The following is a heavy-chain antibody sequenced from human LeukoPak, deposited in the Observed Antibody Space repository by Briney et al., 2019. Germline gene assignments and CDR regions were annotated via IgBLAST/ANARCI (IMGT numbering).Heavy chain of an antibody. J-gene: IGHJ4*02. CDR3: ARLRRNSDSGGYYYYYDY. Sequence: GGSLRLSCAASGIAVSGNYMSWVRQAPGKGLEWVSSINTISSYIYYADSVKGRFTISRDNAKNSLSLQMNSLRVEDTAVYYCARLRRNSDSGGYYYYYDYWGQGTLVTVSS. CDR1: GIAVSGNY. CDR2: INTISSYI. D-gene: IGHD3-22*01. V-gene: IGHV3-21*01.